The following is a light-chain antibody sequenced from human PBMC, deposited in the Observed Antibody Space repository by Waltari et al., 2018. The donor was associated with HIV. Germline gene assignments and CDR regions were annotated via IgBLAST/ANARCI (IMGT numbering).Light chain of an antibody. J-gene: IGLJ3*02. CDR3: SAWDSSLSAWV. V-gene: IGLV10-54*01. Sequence: QAGLSQPPSVSKGLRQTATLTCTGNSNNVGYQGAAWLQQHQGHPPQRLSYRNNNRPSGISERLSASRSGNTASLTITGLQPEDEADYYCSAWDSSLSAWVFGGGTKLTVL. CDR2: RNN. CDR1: SNNVGYQG.